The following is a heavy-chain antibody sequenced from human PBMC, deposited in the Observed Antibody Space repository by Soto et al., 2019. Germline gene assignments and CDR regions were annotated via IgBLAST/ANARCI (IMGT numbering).Heavy chain of an antibody. V-gene: IGHV4-59*01. CDR2: IYHSGRT. D-gene: IGHD3-10*01. CDR3: ARYYYGSGSYFDY. CDR1: GGSISTDY. Sequence: QVQLQESGPGLVKPSETLSLTCTVSGGSISTDYWSWIRQPPGKGLEWIGYIYHSGRTNYNPSHKSRVTISVDTSKNQFSLKLTSVTDADTALYYCARYYYGSGSYFDYWGQGTPVTVSS. J-gene: IGHJ4*02.